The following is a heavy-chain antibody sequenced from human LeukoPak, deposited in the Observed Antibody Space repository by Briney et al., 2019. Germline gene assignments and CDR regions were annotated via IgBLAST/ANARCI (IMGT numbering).Heavy chain of an antibody. Sequence: PGGSLRLSCLTSGFTLSTNAMSWVRQAPGKGLEWISGISGSGASTYYADSVKGRFTISRDNSKNTLYLQMNSLRAEDTAVYYCATHSTITMVRGARDYWGQGTLVTVSS. V-gene: IGHV3-23*01. CDR1: GFTLSTNA. J-gene: IGHJ4*02. D-gene: IGHD3-10*01. CDR3: ATHSTITMVRGARDY. CDR2: ISGSGAST.